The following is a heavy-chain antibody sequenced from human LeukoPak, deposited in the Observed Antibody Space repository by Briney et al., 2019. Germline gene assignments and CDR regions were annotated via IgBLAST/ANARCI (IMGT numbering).Heavy chain of an antibody. CDR2: ISYDGSNK. CDR1: GFTFSSYA. V-gene: IGHV3-30*04. CDR3: ARDQRITMVRGVISTRPFDY. J-gene: IGHJ4*02. Sequence: PGGSLRLSCAASGFTFSSYAMHWVRQAPGKGLEWVAVISYDGSNKYYADSVKGRFTISRDNSKNTLHLQMNSLRAEDTAVYYCARDQRITMVRGVISTRPFDYWGQGTLVTVSS. D-gene: IGHD3-10*01.